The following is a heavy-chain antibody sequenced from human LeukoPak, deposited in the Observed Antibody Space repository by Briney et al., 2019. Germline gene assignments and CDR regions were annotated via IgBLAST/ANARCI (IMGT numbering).Heavy chain of an antibody. J-gene: IGHJ4*02. D-gene: IGHD3-9*01. Sequence: ASVKVSCKASGYTFTGYYMHWVRQAPGQGLEWMGWINPNSGDTNYAQKFQGRVTMARDTSITTAYMELSRLRSDDTAVYYCARDWLLRYSGGGFDSWGQGTLVTVSS. CDR3: ARDWLLRYSGGGFDS. CDR2: INPNSGDT. CDR1: GYTFTGYY. V-gene: IGHV1-2*02.